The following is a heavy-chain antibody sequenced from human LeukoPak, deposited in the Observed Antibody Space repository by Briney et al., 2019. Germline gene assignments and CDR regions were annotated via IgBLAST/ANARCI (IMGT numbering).Heavy chain of an antibody. D-gene: IGHD6-13*01. V-gene: IGHV3-23*01. J-gene: IGHJ4*02. CDR3: AKDPIAAAGPPSYY. CDR2: ISGSGGST. Sequence: PGGSLRLSCAASGFTVSSNYMSWVRQAPGKGLEWVSAISGSGGSTYYADSVKGRFTISRDNSKNTLYLQMNSLRAEDTAVYYCAKDPIAAAGPPSYYWGQGTLVTVSS. CDR1: GFTVSSNY.